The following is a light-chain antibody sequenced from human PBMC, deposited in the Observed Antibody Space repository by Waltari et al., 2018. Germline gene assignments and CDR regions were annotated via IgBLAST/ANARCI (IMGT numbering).Light chain of an antibody. CDR2: QDT. Sequence: SYDLTQPPSVSASPGQTASIACFGDKLGAKYVSWYQQKPGQSPVLVIYQDTKRPSVIPERFSASNSWNTATLTVSETQAVDEASYYCQTWDSNTVVFGGGTTLTVL. V-gene: IGLV3-1*01. CDR1: KLGAKY. CDR3: QTWDSNTVV. J-gene: IGLJ2*01.